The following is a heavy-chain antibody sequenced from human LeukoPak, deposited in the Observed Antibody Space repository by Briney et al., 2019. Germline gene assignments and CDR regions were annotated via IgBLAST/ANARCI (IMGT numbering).Heavy chain of an antibody. J-gene: IGHJ5*02. Sequence: KTSETLSLTCTVSGYSISSGYYWGWIRQPPGKGLEWIGSIYHSGSTYYNPSLKSRVTISVDTSKNQFSLKLSSVTAADTAVYYCARTSSPPGDWFDPWGQGTLVTVSS. V-gene: IGHV4-38-2*02. CDR3: ARTSSPPGDWFDP. CDR1: GYSISSGYY. CDR2: IYHSGST.